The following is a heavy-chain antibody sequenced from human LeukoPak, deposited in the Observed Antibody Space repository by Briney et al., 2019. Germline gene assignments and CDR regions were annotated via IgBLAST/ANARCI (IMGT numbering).Heavy chain of an antibody. Sequence: ASVKVSCKASGGTFSSYAISWVRQAPGQGLEWMGRIIPILGIANYAQKFQGRVTITADTSTSTGYMELSSLRSEDTAVYHCAIIMYYYDSSGYNEPPEYYYYCYGMDVWGQGTTVTVSS. J-gene: IGHJ6*02. V-gene: IGHV1-69*04. D-gene: IGHD3-22*01. CDR3: AIIMYYYDSSGYNEPPEYYYYCYGMDV. CDR2: IIPILGIA. CDR1: GGTFSSYA.